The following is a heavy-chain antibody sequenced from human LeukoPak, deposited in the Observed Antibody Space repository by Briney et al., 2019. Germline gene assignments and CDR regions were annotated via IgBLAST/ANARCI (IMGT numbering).Heavy chain of an antibody. CDR3: ARDYVIQKWVPLGL. Sequence: SVKVSCKASGGTFSSYAISWVRQAPGQGLEWMGGIIPIFGTANCAQKFQGRVTITADESTSTAYMELSSLRSEDTAVYYCARDYVIQKWVPLGLWGQGTLVTVSS. D-gene: IGHD1-26*01. CDR2: IIPIFGTA. J-gene: IGHJ4*02. V-gene: IGHV1-69*01. CDR1: GGTFSSYA.